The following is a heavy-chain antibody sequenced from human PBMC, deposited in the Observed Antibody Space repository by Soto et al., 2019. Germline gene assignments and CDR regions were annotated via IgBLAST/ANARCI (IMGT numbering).Heavy chain of an antibody. V-gene: IGHV3-30-3*01. J-gene: IGHJ4*02. CDR2: ISYDAINQ. Sequence: QVQLVESGGGVVQPGRSLRLSCAASGFTFNTYAMHWVRQAPGKGLEWVVVISYDAINQYYADSVKGRFTISRDNPKNTLYLQMNSLRAEDTAVYYCARGRGRSGWSGSHDYWGQGTLVTVSS. CDR1: GFTFNTYA. D-gene: IGHD6-19*01. CDR3: ARGRGRSGWSGSHDY.